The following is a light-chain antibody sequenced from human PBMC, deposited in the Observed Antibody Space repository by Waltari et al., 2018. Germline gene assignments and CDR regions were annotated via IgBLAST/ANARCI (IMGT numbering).Light chain of an antibody. CDR3: CSYAGSGSSVV. Sequence: QSALTQPASVSGSPGQSITISCTGTSSDVGNYNLVSWYQQHPGKAPTLIIYEVSQRPAGVSNRVSGSKSGTTASLTISGLQAEDEADFYCCSYAGSGSSVVFGGGTKLTVL. V-gene: IGLV2-23*02. CDR1: SSDVGNYNL. J-gene: IGLJ2*01. CDR2: EVS.